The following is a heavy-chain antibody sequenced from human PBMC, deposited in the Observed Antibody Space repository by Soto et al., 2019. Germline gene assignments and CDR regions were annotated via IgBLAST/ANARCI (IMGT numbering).Heavy chain of an antibody. J-gene: IGHJ6*02. CDR1: GGTFSSYA. CDR3: ARAGYCSSTSCYNDYYYGMDV. D-gene: IGHD2-2*02. Sequence: SVKVSCKASGGTFSSYAISWVRQAPGQGLEWMGGIIPIFGTANYAQKFQGRVTITADESTSTAYMELSSLRSEDTAVYYCARAGYCSSTSCYNDYYYGMDVWGQGTTVTVS. CDR2: IIPIFGTA. V-gene: IGHV1-69*13.